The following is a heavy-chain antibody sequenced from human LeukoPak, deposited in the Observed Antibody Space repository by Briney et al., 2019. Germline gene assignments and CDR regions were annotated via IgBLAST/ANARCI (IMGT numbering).Heavy chain of an antibody. CDR1: GFPFSAYA. V-gene: IGHV3-23*01. Sequence: GESLRLSCVASGFPFSAYAMSWVRQAPNKGLEWVSGIRGVGDPAYYAESVKGRFTIQRDNSKNTLYLNMNSLRAEDTALYYCAKDLSSGTGRGFDYWGQGILVTVSS. CDR3: AKDLSSGTGRGFDY. D-gene: IGHD3/OR15-3a*01. J-gene: IGHJ4*02. CDR2: IRGVGDPA.